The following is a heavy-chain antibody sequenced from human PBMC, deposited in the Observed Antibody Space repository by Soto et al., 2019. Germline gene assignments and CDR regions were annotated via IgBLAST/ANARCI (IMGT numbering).Heavy chain of an antibody. D-gene: IGHD3-22*01. V-gene: IGHV3-23*01. CDR2: ISGSGGST. CDR1: GFTFSSYA. Sequence: GGSLRLSCASSGFTFSSYAMSWVRQAPGQGLEWVSAISGSGGSTYYADSVKGRFTISRDNSKNTLYLQMNSLRAEDTAVYYCANEHHRSGRYEPFADRGQLTIVIVSS. CDR3: ANEHHRSGRYEPFAD. J-gene: IGHJ1*01.